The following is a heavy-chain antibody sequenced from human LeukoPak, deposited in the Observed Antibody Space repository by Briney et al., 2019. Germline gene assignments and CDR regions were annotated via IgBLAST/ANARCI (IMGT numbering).Heavy chain of an antibody. J-gene: IGHJ4*02. D-gene: IGHD5-12*01. Sequence: PSETLSLTCTVSGGSVTRYYWTWIRQSPTRGLEWIAFINYGGTTKYNPSLKSRLAISLDASKNQFSLRLSAVTAADTAMYYCARVNGYGYLDHWGQGTLVTVSS. CDR1: GGSVTRYY. V-gene: IGHV4-59*02. CDR3: ARVNGYGYLDH. CDR2: INYGGTT.